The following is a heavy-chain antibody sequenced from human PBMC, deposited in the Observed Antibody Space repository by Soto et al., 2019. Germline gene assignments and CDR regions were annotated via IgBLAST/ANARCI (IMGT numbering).Heavy chain of an antibody. CDR2: ISAYSDNT. D-gene: IGHD3-10*01. CDR3: ATETPLWGPSGYFDY. J-gene: IGHJ4*02. Sequence: ASVKVSCKASGYTFTSYGINWVRQAPGQGLEWMGWISAYSDNTNYAQQFQGRVTMTTDTSTGTAYMELRSLRSDDTAVYYCATETPLWGPSGYFDYWGQGTLVTVSS. V-gene: IGHV1-18*01. CDR1: GYTFTSYG.